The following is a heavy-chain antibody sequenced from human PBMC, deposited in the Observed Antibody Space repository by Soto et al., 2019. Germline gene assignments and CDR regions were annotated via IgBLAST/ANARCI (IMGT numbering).Heavy chain of an antibody. J-gene: IGHJ2*01. CDR3: ARDRSLRYYDSSGYYAYWYFDL. D-gene: IGHD3-22*01. CDR2: IRAYNGNT. Sequence: QVQLVQSGAEVKKPGASVKVSCKAPGYTFTSYGISWGPQAPGQGLQWMGWIRAYNGNTNKAQKLQGRVTMTTDTSRSTAYMELRSLRSDDTAVYYCARDRSLRYYDSSGYYAYWYFDLWGRGTLVTVSS. CDR1: GYTFTSYG. V-gene: IGHV1-18*04.